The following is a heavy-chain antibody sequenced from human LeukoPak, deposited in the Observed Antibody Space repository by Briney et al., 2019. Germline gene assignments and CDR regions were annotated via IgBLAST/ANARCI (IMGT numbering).Heavy chain of an antibody. CDR2: ISAYNGNT. Sequence: ASVKVSCKASGYTFTSYGISWVRQAPGQGLEWMGWISAYNGNTNYAQKLQGRVTMTTDTSTSTAYMELRSLRSDDTAVYYCARVEIRRHWFSYYDSSGSLLVKGGVDYWGQGTLVTVSS. J-gene: IGHJ4*02. CDR1: GYTFTSYG. V-gene: IGHV1-18*01. D-gene: IGHD3-22*01. CDR3: ARVEIRRHWFSYYDSSGSLLVKGGVDY.